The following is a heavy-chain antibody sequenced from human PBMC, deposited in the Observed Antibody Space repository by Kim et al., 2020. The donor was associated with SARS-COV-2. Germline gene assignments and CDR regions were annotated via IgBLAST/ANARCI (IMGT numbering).Heavy chain of an antibody. CDR3: ASGSGWGYYFDY. Sequence: SSQKFQGRVNITRDTSASTAYMELSSLRSEDTAVYYCASGSGWGYYFDYWGQGTLVTVSS. J-gene: IGHJ4*02. D-gene: IGHD6-19*01. V-gene: IGHV1-3*01.